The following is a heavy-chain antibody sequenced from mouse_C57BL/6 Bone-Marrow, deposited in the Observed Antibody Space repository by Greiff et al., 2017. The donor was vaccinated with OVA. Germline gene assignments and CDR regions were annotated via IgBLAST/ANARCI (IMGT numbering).Heavy chain of an antibody. D-gene: IGHD2-4*01. CDR2: IRNKANGYTS. V-gene: IGHV7-3*01. Sequence: EVQGVESGGGLVQPGGSLSLSCAASGFTFTDYYMSWVRQPPGKALEWLGFIRNKANGYTSEYSASVKGRFTISRENPQSILYLQMNALRAEDSATYYCARWDYDYDRYYAMDYWGQGTSVTVSS. CDR1: GFTFTDYY. CDR3: ARWDYDYDRYYAMDY. J-gene: IGHJ4*01.